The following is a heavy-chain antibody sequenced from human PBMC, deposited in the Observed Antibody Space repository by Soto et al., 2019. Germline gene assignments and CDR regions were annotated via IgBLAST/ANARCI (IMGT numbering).Heavy chain of an antibody. CDR2: IIPIFGTA. V-gene: IGHV1-69*01. D-gene: IGHD1-26*01. CDR1: GGTFSSYS. J-gene: IGHJ4*02. Sequence: QVQLVQSGAEVKKPGSSVKVSCKASGGTFSSYSINWVRQAPGQGLEWMGEIIPIFGTANYAQKFQGRVTITADESTNTAYMELSSLRSEDTAVHYCARDGGRHSGGIDYWGQGTLVTVSS. CDR3: ARDGGRHSGGIDY.